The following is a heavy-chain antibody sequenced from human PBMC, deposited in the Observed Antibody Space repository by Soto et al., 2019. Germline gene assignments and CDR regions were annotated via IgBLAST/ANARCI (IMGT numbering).Heavy chain of an antibody. Sequence: QVQLQESGPGLVKPSETLSLTCTVSGGSISSYYWSWIRQPPGKGLEWIGYIYYSGSTNHNPSLTRPLTTSVDTSKHQFSLKLSSVTAADTAVYYCASRSGHAFDIWGQGTMVTVSS. CDR3: ASRSGHAFDI. CDR1: GGSISSYY. J-gene: IGHJ3*02. V-gene: IGHV4-59*08. CDR2: IYYSGST.